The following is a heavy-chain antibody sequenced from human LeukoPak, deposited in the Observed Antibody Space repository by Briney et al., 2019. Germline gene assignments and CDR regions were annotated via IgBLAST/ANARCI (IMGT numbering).Heavy chain of an antibody. D-gene: IGHD2-2*01. CDR3: ARDDCPSTTCSAGP. J-gene: IGHJ5*02. V-gene: IGHV1-2*02. CDR2: INPNSGGT. CDR1: GYTFTGYY. Sequence: GASVKVSCKASGYTFTGYYMHWVRQAPGQGLEWMGWINPNSGGTNYAQKFQGRVTMTRDTSISTAYMELSRLRSDDTAVYYCARDDCPSTTCSAGPWGQGTLVTVSS.